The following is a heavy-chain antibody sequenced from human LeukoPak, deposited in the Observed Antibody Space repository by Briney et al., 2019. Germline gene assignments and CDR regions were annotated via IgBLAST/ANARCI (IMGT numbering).Heavy chain of an antibody. V-gene: IGHV3-66*01. D-gene: IGHD2-2*01. CDR3: ARGGYCSSTSCYYYYGMDV. Sequence: GGSLRLSCAASGSTVSSNYMSWVRQAPGKGLEWVSVIYSGGSTYYADSVKGRFTISRDNSKNTLYLQMNSLRAEDTAVYYCARGGYCSSTSCYYYYGMDVWGQGTTVTVSS. CDR2: IYSGGST. CDR1: GSTVSSNY. J-gene: IGHJ6*02.